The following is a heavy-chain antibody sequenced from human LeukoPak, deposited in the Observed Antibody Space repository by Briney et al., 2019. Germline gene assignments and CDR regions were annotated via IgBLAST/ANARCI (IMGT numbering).Heavy chain of an antibody. D-gene: IGHD3-22*01. CDR2: IYHSGST. V-gene: IGHV4-4*02. CDR3: AMGDSSGYYNWFDP. CDR1: GGSISSSNW. J-gene: IGHJ5*02. Sequence: PSGTLSLTCAVSGGSISSSNWWSWVRQPPGKGLEWIGEIYHSGSTNYNPSLKSRVTISVDKSENQFSLKLSSVTAADTAVYYCAMGDSSGYYNWFDPWGQGTLVTVSS.